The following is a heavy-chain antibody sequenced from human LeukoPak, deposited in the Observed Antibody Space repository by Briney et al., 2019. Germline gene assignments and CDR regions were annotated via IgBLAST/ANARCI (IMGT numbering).Heavy chain of an antibody. J-gene: IGHJ4*02. CDR3: ARITAMAPYYFDY. V-gene: IGHV1-8*01. Sequence: EASVKVSCKASGYTFTSYDINWVRQATGQGLEWMGWMNPNSGNTGYAQKFQGRVTMTRNTSISTAYMELSSLRSEDTAVYYCARITAMAPYYFDYWGQGTLVTVSS. CDR1: GYTFTSYD. CDR2: MNPNSGNT. D-gene: IGHD5-18*01.